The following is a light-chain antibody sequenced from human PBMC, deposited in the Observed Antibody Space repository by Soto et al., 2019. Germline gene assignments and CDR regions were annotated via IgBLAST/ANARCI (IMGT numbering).Light chain of an antibody. V-gene: IGLV2-8*01. Sequence: QSALTQPPSASGSPGQSVTISCTGTSSDVGGYNYVSWYQQHPGKAPKLMIYEVNKRPSGVPDRFSGSKSGYTASLTVSGLQAEDEADYYCSSYAGNNIFVFGTGTKLTVL. CDR3: SSYAGNNIFV. CDR2: EVN. J-gene: IGLJ1*01. CDR1: SSDVGGYNY.